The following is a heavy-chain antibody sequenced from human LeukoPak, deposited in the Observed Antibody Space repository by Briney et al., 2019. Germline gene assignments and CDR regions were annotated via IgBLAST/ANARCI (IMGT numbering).Heavy chain of an antibody. Sequence: SETLSLTCAVYGGSFSGYYWSWIRQPPGKGLEWIGEINHSGSTNYNPSLKSRVTISVDTSKNQFSLKLSSVTAADTAVYYCARAPYSSGWLRTLRWFDYWGQGTLVTVSS. V-gene: IGHV4-34*01. D-gene: IGHD6-19*01. CDR3: ARAPYSSGWLRTLRWFDY. CDR2: INHSGST. J-gene: IGHJ4*02. CDR1: GGSFSGYY.